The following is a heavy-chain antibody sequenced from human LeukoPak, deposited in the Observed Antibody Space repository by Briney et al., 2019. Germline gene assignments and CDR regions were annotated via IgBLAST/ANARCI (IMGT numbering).Heavy chain of an antibody. Sequence: GESLKISCQGSGSSFTSYWIGWVRRLPGKGLEWMGIIYPGASDTRYSPSFQGHVTISADKSISTAYLQWSSLKASDTAMYYCARARWFACMDVWGQGTPVTVSS. V-gene: IGHV5-51*01. CDR3: ARARWFACMDV. CDR2: IYPGASDT. CDR1: GSSFTSYW. J-gene: IGHJ6*02. D-gene: IGHD3-10*01.